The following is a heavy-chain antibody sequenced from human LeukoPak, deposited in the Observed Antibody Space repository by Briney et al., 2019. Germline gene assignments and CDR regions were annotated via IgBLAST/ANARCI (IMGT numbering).Heavy chain of an antibody. CDR2: INPDGSEK. CDR3: ARYYDPPVGDAFDI. V-gene: IGHV3-7*01. D-gene: IGHD3-16*01. Sequence: GGSLRVSRAAPGFWLGGDWMFWVRQAPGKGVGCVSNINPDGSEKYYVDSMKGRFTISSDNGKNSLYLQSNNLRADDTAVYYCARYYDPPVGDAFDIWGQGTLVTVSS. J-gene: IGHJ3*02. CDR1: GFWLGGDW.